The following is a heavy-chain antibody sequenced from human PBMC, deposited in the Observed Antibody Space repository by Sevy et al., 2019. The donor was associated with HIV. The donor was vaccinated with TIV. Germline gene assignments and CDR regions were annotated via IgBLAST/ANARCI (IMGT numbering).Heavy chain of an antibody. CDR2: ISSSGSTI. Sequence: GGSLRLSCAASGFTFSDYYMSWIRQAPGKGLERVSYISSSGSTIYYADSVKGRFTISRDNAKNSLYLQMNSLRAEDTAVYYCARSDSSGYYMWGAFDIWGQGTMVTVSS. CDR3: ARSDSSGYYMWGAFDI. CDR1: GFTFSDYY. D-gene: IGHD3-22*01. V-gene: IGHV3-11*01. J-gene: IGHJ3*02.